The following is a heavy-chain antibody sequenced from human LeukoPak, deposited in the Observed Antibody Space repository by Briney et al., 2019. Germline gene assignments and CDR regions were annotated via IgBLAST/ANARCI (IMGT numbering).Heavy chain of an antibody. J-gene: IGHJ3*02. D-gene: IGHD3-22*01. CDR2: ISGSGGST. Sequence: PGGSLRLSCAACGFTFSSYAMSWVRQAPGKGLEWVSAISGSGGSTYYADSVKGRFTISRDNSKNTLYLQMNSLRAEDTAVYYCAKDYYDSSGYYPDAFDIWGQGTMVTVSS. CDR1: GFTFSSYA. CDR3: AKDYYDSSGYYPDAFDI. V-gene: IGHV3-23*01.